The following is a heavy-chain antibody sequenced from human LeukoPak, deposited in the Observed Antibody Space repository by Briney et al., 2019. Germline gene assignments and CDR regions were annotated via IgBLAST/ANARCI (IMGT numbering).Heavy chain of an antibody. J-gene: IGHJ2*01. V-gene: IGHV3-53*01. Sequence: GGSLRLSCAASGFTVSTNYMNWVRQAPGKGLEWVSILYSGSDTYYADSVKGRFTISRDSSKNILSLQMNNLRAEDTAVYYCTRVGDHFHWYLDLWGRGTLVTVSS. CDR1: GFTVSTNY. CDR3: TRVGDHFHWYLDL. CDR2: LYSGSDT. D-gene: IGHD3-10*01.